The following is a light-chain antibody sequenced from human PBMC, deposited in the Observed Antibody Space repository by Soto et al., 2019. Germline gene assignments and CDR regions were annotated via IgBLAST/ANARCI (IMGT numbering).Light chain of an antibody. CDR2: KAS. V-gene: IGKV1-5*03. CDR3: QQYSSFTWT. Sequence: DIQMTQSPSTLSASVGDRVTITCRASQTISSWLAWYQQKPGKAPKLLIYKASGLESGVPSRFSGSGSGTEFTLTISNLQPDDFATYYCQQYSSFTWTFGQGTKVEIK. J-gene: IGKJ1*01. CDR1: QTISSW.